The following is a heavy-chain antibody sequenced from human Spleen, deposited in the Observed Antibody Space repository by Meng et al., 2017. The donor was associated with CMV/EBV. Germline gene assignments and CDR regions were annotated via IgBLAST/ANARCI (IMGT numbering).Heavy chain of an antibody. CDR2: TYSASIA. Sequence: LSCVASGFTFSSCAMSWIRQAPGKGLEWVSITYSASIAYYADSVKGRFTISRDNSKNMVYLQMNTLRAEDTAVYYCAKEPREGEFGHWGQGTLVTVSS. V-gene: IGHV3-23*03. CDR3: AKEPREGEFGH. J-gene: IGHJ4*02. D-gene: IGHD3-16*01. CDR1: GFTFSSCA.